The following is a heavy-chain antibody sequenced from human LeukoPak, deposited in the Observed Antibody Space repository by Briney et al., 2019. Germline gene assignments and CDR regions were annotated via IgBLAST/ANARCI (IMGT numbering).Heavy chain of an antibody. D-gene: IGHD4-17*01. J-gene: IGHJ4*02. CDR3: ARFDYGLPGRYY. V-gene: IGHV4-59*01. CDR2: IYHSGST. Sequence: SETLSLTCTVSGGSISTYYWNWIRQPPGKGLEWIGYIYHSGSTNYNPSLQSRVTISVDTSKNQFSLNLNSVTAADTAVYYCARFDYGLPGRYYWGQGTLVTVSS. CDR1: GGSISTYY.